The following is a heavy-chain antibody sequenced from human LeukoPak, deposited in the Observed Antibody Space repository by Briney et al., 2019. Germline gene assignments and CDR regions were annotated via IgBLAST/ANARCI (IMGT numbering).Heavy chain of an antibody. D-gene: IGHD2-15*01. CDR3: ARLEGIYCSGGSCYSSGGYYMDV. J-gene: IGHJ6*03. V-gene: IGHV1-18*04. CDR2: ISAYNGNT. CDR1: GYTFTSYY. Sequence: ASVKVSCKASGYTFTSYYMNWVRQAPGQGLEWMGWISAYNGNTNYAQKLQGRVTMTTDTSTSTAYMELRSLRSDDTAVYYCARLEGIYCSGGSCYSSGGYYMDVWGKGTTVTVSS.